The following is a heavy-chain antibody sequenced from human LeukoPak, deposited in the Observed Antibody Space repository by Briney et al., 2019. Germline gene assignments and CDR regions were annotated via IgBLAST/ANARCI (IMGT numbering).Heavy chain of an antibody. V-gene: IGHV4-34*01. Sequence: SETLSFSCTVSGGSISSYYWSWIRQPPGKGLEWIGEINHSGSTNYNPSLKSRVTISVDTSKNQFSLKLSSVTAADTAVYYCARARVACRSPDFDYWGQGTLVTVSS. CDR2: INHSGST. J-gene: IGHJ4*02. CDR3: ARARVACRSPDFDY. D-gene: IGHD6-19*01. CDR1: GGSISSYY.